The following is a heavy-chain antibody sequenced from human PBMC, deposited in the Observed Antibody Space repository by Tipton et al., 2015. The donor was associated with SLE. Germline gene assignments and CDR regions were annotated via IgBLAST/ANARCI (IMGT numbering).Heavy chain of an antibody. CDR1: GGSFSGYY. CDR3: ARHLGIVVVPAALAFDI. J-gene: IGHJ3*02. Sequence: LRLSCAVYGGSFSGYYWSWIRQPPGKGLEWIGEINHSGSTNYNPSLKSRVTISVDTSKNQFSLKLSSVTAADTAVYYCARHLGIVVVPAALAFDIWGQGTMVTVSS. D-gene: IGHD2-2*01. V-gene: IGHV4-34*01. CDR2: INHSGST.